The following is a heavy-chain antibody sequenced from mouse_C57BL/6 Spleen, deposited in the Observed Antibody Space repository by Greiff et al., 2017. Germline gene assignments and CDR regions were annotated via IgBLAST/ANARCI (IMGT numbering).Heavy chain of an antibody. Sequence: QVQLQQSGPGLVAPSQSLSITCTVSGFSLTSYGVHWVRQPPGKGLEWLVVIWSDGSTTYNSALKSRLSISKDNSKSQVFLKMNSLQTDDTAMYYCARHGGDYEDWFAYWGQGTLVTVSA. CDR1: GFSLTSYG. J-gene: IGHJ3*01. V-gene: IGHV2-6-1*01. CDR2: IWSDGST. CDR3: ARHGGDYEDWFAY. D-gene: IGHD2-4*01.